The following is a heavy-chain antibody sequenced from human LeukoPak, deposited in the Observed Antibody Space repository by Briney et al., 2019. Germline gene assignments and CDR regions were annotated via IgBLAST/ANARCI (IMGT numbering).Heavy chain of an antibody. Sequence: GRSLRLSRAASGFTFDDYAMHWVRQAPGKGLEWVSGISWNSGSIGYADSVKGRFTISRDNAKNSLYLQMNSLRAEDMALYYCAKDGGSIAVAGNPFDYWGQGTLVTASS. CDR1: GFTFDDYA. J-gene: IGHJ4*02. V-gene: IGHV3-9*03. CDR3: AKDGGSIAVAGNPFDY. CDR2: ISWNSGSI. D-gene: IGHD6-19*01.